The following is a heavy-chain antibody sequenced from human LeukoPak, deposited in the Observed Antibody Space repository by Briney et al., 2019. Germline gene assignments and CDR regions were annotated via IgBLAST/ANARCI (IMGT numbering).Heavy chain of an antibody. J-gene: IGHJ4*02. CDR1: GGTFSSYA. Sequence: PVKVSCKASGGTFSSYAISWVRQAPGQGLEWMGGIIPIFGTANYAQKVQGRVTITADESTSTAYMELSSLRSEDTAVYYCARGRDSSGYYYDYWGQGTLVTVSS. V-gene: IGHV1-69*13. CDR2: IIPIFGTA. CDR3: ARGRDSSGYYYDY. D-gene: IGHD3-22*01.